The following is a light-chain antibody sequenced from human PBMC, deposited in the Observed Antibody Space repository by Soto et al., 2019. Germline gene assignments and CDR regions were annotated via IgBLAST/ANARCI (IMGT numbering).Light chain of an antibody. J-gene: IGKJ4*01. CDR2: DAS. CDR1: QSVRSS. CDR3: QQRSDWPPELT. V-gene: IGKV3-11*01. Sequence: IVLTQSPATLTLSPWDRATLSCRASQSVRSSLAWYQQKPGQAPRLLIYDASKRATGIPARFSGSASGTDFTLTISSLEPGDFAVYYCQQRSDWPPELTFGGGTKVDIK.